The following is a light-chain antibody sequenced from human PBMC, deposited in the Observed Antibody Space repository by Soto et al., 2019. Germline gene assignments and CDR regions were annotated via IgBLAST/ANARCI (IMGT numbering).Light chain of an antibody. Sequence: EIVLTQAPLSSPVTLGQPASITCTSSESLLHSNGNTYLSWLHQRPGQPPRLLIYHVSSRFSGITDRFSGSGGGRRFTLRISRVDAEDVGVYYCVQATHFPWTFGQGPRVE. J-gene: IGKJ1*01. CDR3: VQATHFPWT. CDR2: HVS. CDR1: ESLLHSNGNTY. V-gene: IGKV2-24*01.